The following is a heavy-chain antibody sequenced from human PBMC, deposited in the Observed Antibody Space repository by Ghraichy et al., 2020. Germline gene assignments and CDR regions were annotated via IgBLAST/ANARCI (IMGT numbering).Heavy chain of an antibody. CDR3: TSRGGLVTPTGSS. V-gene: IGHV3-73*01. CDR1: GFTFSSSA. Sequence: GGSLRLSCAASGFTFSSSAMHWVRQASGKGLEWIGRIRSKTNNYATAYAASVKGRFTISRDDSKNTAYLQMNSLKTEDTAVYYCTSRGGLVTPTGSSGGQGTRVTVSP. D-gene: IGHD4-17*01. J-gene: IGHJ4*02. CDR2: IRSKTNNYAT.